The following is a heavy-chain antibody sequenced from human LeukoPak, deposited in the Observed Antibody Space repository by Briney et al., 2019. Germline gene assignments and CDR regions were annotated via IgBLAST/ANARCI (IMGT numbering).Heavy chain of an antibody. CDR1: GVTFSSYA. D-gene: IGHD3-10*01. CDR2: VSGHGGKT. Sequence: GGSLRLSCAASGVTFSSYAMTWVRQAPGEGLEWGSAVSGHGGKTYYAESVKGRFTISRDNSNNILFLQMNSLRAEDTALYYCAKANSGTSYSFDYWGQGTLVTVSS. V-gene: IGHV3-23*01. J-gene: IGHJ4*02. CDR3: AKANSGTSYSFDY.